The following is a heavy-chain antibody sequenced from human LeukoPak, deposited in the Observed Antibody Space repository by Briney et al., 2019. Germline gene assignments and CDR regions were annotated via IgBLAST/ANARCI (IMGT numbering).Heavy chain of an antibody. CDR3: ARGSTYYDSSGQVPFDY. Sequence: GGSLRLSCAASGFTFSTYSMNWVRQAPGKGLEWVSYISSSRSTIYYADSVKGRFTISRDNAKNSLYLQMNSLRAEDTAVYYCARGSTYYDSSGQVPFDYWGQGTLVTVSS. D-gene: IGHD3-22*01. CDR2: ISSSRSTI. V-gene: IGHV3-48*01. J-gene: IGHJ4*02. CDR1: GFTFSTYS.